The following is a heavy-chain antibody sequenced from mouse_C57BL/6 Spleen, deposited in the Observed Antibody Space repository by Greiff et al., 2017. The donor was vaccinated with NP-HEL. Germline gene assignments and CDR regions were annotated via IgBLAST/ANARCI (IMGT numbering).Heavy chain of an antibody. Sequence: VKLMESGPGLVQPSQSLSITCTVSGFSLTSYGVHWVRQSPGKGLEWLGVIWSGGSTDSNAAFISRLSISKDNSKSQVFFKMNSLQADDTAIYYCARNGDYGSPFAYWGQGTLVTVSA. CDR1: GFSLTSYG. CDR2: IWSGGST. CDR3: ARNGDYGSPFAY. D-gene: IGHD1-1*01. V-gene: IGHV2-2*01. J-gene: IGHJ3*01.